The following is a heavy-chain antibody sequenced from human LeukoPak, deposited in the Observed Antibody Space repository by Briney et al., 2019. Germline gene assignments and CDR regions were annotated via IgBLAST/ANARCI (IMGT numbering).Heavy chain of an antibody. V-gene: IGHV3-30*02. CDR1: GFTFSSYG. D-gene: IGHD7-27*01. J-gene: IGHJ3*02. Sequence: PGRSLRLSCAASGFTFSSYGMHWVRQAPGKGLEWVAFIRYDGSNKYYADSVKGRFTISRDNSKNTLYLQMNSLRAEDTAVYYCAKDRSVGWGSISPLFAFDIWGQGTMVTVSS. CDR2: IRYDGSNK. CDR3: AKDRSVGWGSISPLFAFDI.